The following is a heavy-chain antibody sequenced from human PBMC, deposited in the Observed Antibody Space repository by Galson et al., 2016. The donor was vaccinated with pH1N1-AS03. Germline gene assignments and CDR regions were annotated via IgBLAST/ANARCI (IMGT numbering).Heavy chain of an antibody. Sequence: SVKVSCKASGYTFSSYGISWVRQAPGQGLEWMGWITAYNGNSNYAQKLQGRLTMTTDTSTSTAYMELRSLRSDDTAVYYCARDQGSVRPTRAFDIWGQGTMFTVSS. CDR1: GYTFSSYG. CDR2: ITAYNGNS. CDR3: ARDQGSVRPTRAFDI. J-gene: IGHJ3*02. D-gene: IGHD1-26*01. V-gene: IGHV1-18*04.